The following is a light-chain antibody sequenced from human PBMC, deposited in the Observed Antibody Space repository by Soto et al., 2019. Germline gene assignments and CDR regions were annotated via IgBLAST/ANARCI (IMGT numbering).Light chain of an antibody. Sequence: DIQMTQSPSSLSASVGDRVTITCQASQDIKNYLNWYQQKSGKAPKLLIYDASDLETGVPSRFSGSGSGTYFSFTISSLQPEDFATYYCQQYSNLITFGQGTRLEIK. CDR2: DAS. V-gene: IGKV1-33*01. CDR1: QDIKNY. CDR3: QQYSNLIT. J-gene: IGKJ5*01.